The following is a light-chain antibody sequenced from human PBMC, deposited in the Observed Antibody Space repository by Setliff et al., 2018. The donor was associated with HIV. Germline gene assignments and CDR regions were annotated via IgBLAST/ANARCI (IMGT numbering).Light chain of an antibody. CDR3: CSYAGSSTYV. Sequence: QSALTQPASVSGSPGQSITISCTGSSSDIGSFNLVSWYQQHPGKAPKVVIYEVSNRPSGVSNRFSGSKSGNTASLTISGLQAEDEADYYCCSYAGSSTYVFG. V-gene: IGLV2-23*02. J-gene: IGLJ1*01. CDR1: SSDIGSFNL. CDR2: EVS.